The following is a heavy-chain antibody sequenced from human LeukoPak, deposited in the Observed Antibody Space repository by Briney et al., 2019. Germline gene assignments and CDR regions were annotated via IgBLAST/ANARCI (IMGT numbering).Heavy chain of an antibody. CDR3: ARGNYDFWSGYCGV. CDR2: INTDGSST. J-gene: IGHJ6*04. D-gene: IGHD3-3*01. Sequence: GGSLRLSCAASGFTFNKYWMHWVRQAPGKGLVWFSRINTDGSSTSYADSVKGRFTISRDNAKNTLYLQMKSLRAEDTAVYYCARGNYDFWSGYCGVWGKGTTVTVSS. V-gene: IGHV3-74*01. CDR1: GFTFNKYW.